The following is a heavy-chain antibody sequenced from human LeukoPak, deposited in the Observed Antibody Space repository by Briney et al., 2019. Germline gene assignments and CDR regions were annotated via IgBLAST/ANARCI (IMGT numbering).Heavy chain of an antibody. V-gene: IGHV3-30*02. CDR3: ARRGHSSVAFDI. Sequence: GGSLRLSCAASGFSFSGYGMHWVRQAPGKGLEWVAFIRYDGSNEYYADSVKGRFTISRDKSKNTLSLQMNGLRVEDTAVYYCARRGHSSVAFDIWGQGTMVTVSS. CDR1: GFSFSGYG. J-gene: IGHJ3*02. D-gene: IGHD6-19*01. CDR2: IRYDGSNE.